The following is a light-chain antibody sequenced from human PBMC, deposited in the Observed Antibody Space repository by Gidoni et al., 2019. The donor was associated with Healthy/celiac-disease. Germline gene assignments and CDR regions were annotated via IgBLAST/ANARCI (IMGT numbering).Light chain of an antibody. CDR1: SLRNYY. CDR2: GKN. J-gene: IGLJ1*01. Sequence: SSSLTPHPTLSVPLGQTVRITCQGDSLRNYYASWYQQKPGQAPVLVIYGKNNRPSGIPDRFSGSSSGNTASLTITGAQAEDEAEYYCNSRDSSGNHYVFGTGTKVTVL. CDR3: NSRDSSGNHYV. V-gene: IGLV3-19*01.